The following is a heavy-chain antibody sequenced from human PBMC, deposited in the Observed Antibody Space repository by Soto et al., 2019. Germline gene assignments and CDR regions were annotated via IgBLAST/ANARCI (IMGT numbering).Heavy chain of an antibody. D-gene: IGHD6-13*01. V-gene: IGHV5-10-1*01. J-gene: IGHJ6*02. CDR2: IDPSDSYT. CDR1: GYSFTSYW. Sequence: GESLKVSWKGSGYSFTSYWISWVRQMPGKGLEWMGRIDPSDSYTNYSPSFQGHVTISADKSISTAYLQWSSLKASDTAMYYGARRAWSSSWYYYYGMDVWGQGTTATVLL. CDR3: ARRAWSSSWYYYYGMDV.